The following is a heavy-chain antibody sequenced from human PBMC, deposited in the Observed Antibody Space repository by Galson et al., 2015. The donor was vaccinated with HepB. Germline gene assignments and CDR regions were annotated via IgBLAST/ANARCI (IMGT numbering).Heavy chain of an antibody. CDR1: GYTFTSYG. V-gene: IGHV1-18*04. J-gene: IGHJ5*02. CDR2: ISAYNGNT. Sequence: SVKVSCKASGYTFTSYGISWVRQAPGQGLEWMGWISAYNGNTNYAQKLQGRVTMTTDTSTSTAYMELRSLRSDDTAVYYCARDREVVPAASNWFDPWGQGTLVTVSS. D-gene: IGHD2-2*01. CDR3: ARDREVVPAASNWFDP.